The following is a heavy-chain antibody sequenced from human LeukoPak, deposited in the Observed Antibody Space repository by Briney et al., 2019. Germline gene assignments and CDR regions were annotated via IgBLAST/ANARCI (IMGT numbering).Heavy chain of an antibody. Sequence: PSQTLSLTCTVSGGSISSGGYYWSWIRQHPGKGLEWIGYIYYSGSTYYNPSLKSRVTISVDTSKNQFSLKRSSVTAADTAVYYCARGGGATEDWFDPWGQGTLVTVSS. CDR2: IYYSGST. CDR3: ARGGGATEDWFDP. J-gene: IGHJ5*02. V-gene: IGHV4-31*03. CDR1: GGSISSGGYY. D-gene: IGHD1-26*01.